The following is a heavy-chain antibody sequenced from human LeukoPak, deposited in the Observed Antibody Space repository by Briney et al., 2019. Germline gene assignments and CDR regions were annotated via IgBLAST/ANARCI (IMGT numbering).Heavy chain of an antibody. D-gene: IGHD6-13*01. CDR1: GFTFSNYA. Sequence: GGSLRLSCATSGFTFSNYALHWVRQAPGRGLEWVAVISFDGSHKLCADSVKGRFTISRDSSKNTLSLLMNSLRVEDTAVFYCARAAVDTPATFDYWGQGTLVTVSS. CDR3: ARAAVDTPATFDY. J-gene: IGHJ4*02. V-gene: IGHV3-30-3*01. CDR2: ISFDGSHK.